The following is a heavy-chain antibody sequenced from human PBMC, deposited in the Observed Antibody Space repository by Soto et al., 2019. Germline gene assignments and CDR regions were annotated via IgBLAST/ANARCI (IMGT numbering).Heavy chain of an antibody. CDR1: YTFTRYV. Sequence: YTFTRYVVNWVRQATGQGLEWMGWMNPNSGNTGYVQKFQGRVTMTRNSSISTAYMEMSSLRSEDTAVYFCARERRGMDVWGQGTTVTVSS. CDR3: ARERRGMDV. CDR2: MNPNSGNT. J-gene: IGHJ6*01. V-gene: IGHV1-8*01.